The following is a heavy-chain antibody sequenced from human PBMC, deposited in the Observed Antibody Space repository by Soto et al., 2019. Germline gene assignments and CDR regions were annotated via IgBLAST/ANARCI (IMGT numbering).Heavy chain of an antibody. J-gene: IGHJ6*02. CDR3: ARAVGSLSRKGV. D-gene: IGHD3-16*02. Sequence: QVQLVQSGAEVKKPGASVKVSCKASGYTFTSYDINWVRQATGQGLEWMGWMNPNIDNTGYAQKFQGRVTMTRNTSINTAVVELSSLRSEDTAVYFCARAVGSLSRKGVRGQGTTVTVSS. V-gene: IGHV1-8*01. CDR1: GYTFTSYD. CDR2: MNPNIDNT.